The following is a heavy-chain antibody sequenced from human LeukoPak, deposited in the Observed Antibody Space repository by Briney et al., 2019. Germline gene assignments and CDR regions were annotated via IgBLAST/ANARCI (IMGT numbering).Heavy chain of an antibody. Sequence: SETLSLTCTVSGGSISSSSYYWGWIRQPPGKGLEWIGSIYYSGSTYYNPSLKSRVTISVDTSKNQFSLKLSSVTAADTAVYYCARGDLDMVRGVFLYYYYMDVWGKGTTVTVSS. CDR3: ARGDLDMVRGVFLYYYYMDV. D-gene: IGHD3-10*01. CDR1: GGSISSSSYY. V-gene: IGHV4-39*01. CDR2: IYYSGST. J-gene: IGHJ6*03.